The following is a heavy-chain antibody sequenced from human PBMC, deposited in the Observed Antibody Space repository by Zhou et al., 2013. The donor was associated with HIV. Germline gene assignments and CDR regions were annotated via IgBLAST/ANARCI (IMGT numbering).Heavy chain of an antibody. J-gene: IGHJ6*04. V-gene: IGHV4-34*02. D-gene: IGHD5-12*01. CDR1: GGSFTEYF. Sequence: QVQLQQWGAGLLKPSETLSLTCAVNGGSFTEYFWSWIRQPPGRGLEWIGEISHNGITNYNPSLKSRLTMSVDTSKNHFSLRLNSVTAADTAIYYCARACGHSFYDHVGDPGPAYFYTWDVWGNGPRSPSPQ. CDR2: ISHNGIT. CDR3: ARACGHSFYDHVGDPGPAYFYTWDV.